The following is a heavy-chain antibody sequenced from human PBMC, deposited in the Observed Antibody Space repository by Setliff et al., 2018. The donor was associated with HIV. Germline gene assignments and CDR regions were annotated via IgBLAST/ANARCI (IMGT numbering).Heavy chain of an antibody. J-gene: IGHJ6*03. CDR2: ISADNGNT. D-gene: IGHD3-10*01. CDR3: ARVPGARPYYYYMDV. CDR1: GYIFTNYG. Sequence: EASVKVSCKASGYIFTNYGITWVRQAPGQGLEWMGWISADNGNTNYAQKLQGRVTMTTDTSTSTADMELRSLRSDDTAVYYCARVPGARPYYYYMDVWGKGTTVTVSS. V-gene: IGHV1-18*01.